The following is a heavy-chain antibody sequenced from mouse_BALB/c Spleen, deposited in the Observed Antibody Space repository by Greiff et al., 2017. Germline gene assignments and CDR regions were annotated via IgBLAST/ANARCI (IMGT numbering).Heavy chain of an antibody. CDR3: AELGRAY. CDR2: ISSGSSTI. Sequence: EVKLMESGGGLVQPGGSRKLSCAASGFTFSSFGMHWVRQAPEKGLEWVAYISSGSSTIYYADTVKGRFTISRDNPKNTLFLQMTSLRSEDTAMYYCAELGRAYWGQGTLVTVSA. J-gene: IGHJ3*01. V-gene: IGHV5-17*02. CDR1: GFTFSSFG. D-gene: IGHD4-1*01.